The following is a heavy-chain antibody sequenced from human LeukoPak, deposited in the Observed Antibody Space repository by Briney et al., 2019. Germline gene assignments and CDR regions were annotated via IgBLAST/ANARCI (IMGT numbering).Heavy chain of an antibody. V-gene: IGHV4-39*01. CDR1: SASITSSPYF. J-gene: IGHJ4*02. CDR3: AANSADYNTLGSSYKV. D-gene: IGHD3-10*01. Sequence: SETLSLTCTVSSASITSSPYFWGWIRQSPGKGLEWIGSISYSGATYYNPSLKSRVTISVDTSKNQFSLKLNSVTAADTAVFYCAANSADYNTLGSSYKVWGQGTLVTVSS. CDR2: ISYSGAT.